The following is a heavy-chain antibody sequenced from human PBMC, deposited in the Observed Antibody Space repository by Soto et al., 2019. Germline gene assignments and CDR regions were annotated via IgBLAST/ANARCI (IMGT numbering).Heavy chain of an antibody. CDR3: AHRHLEILTGPFDS. CDR2: VYWHDDT. J-gene: IGHJ5*01. V-gene: IGHV2-5*01. D-gene: IGHD3-9*01. Sequence: QITLQESGPSLVKPTQTLTLTCTFSGFSLTNTGVTVGWIRQPPGKALEWLALVYWHDDTRYNTSLRNRLTIAKDTSKNRVVLTLANVGPVDPATYYCAHRHLEILTGPFDSWGRGTLVTVSS. CDR1: GFSLTNTGVT.